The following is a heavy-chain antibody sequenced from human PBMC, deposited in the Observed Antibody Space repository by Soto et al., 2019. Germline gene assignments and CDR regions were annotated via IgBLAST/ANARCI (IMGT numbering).Heavy chain of an antibody. CDR1: GFSLTTSGVA. CDR3: AHRQPALLAFDY. J-gene: IGHJ4*02. D-gene: IGHD2-21*01. CDR2: ISGSDDK. V-gene: IGHV2-5*01. Sequence: QITLKESGPTLVKPTQTLTLTCTFSGFSLTTSGVAVGWIRQPPGKALEWLALISGSDDKRYRPSLNSRLTIXKDXSKNQVVLTMTNMDPVDTATYYCAHRQPALLAFDYWGQGTLVTVSS.